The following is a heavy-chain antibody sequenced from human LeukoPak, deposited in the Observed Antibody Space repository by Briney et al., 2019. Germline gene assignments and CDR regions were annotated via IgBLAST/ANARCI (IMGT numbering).Heavy chain of an antibody. D-gene: IGHD3-3*01. CDR3: ARAGGFFSPFGY. CDR2: IYYSVST. Sequence: SETLSLTCTVSGVSISSGGYYWSWIRQHPGKGLEWIGYIYYSVSTYYNPSLKSRVTISVDTSKNQFSLKLSSVTAADTAVYYCARAGGFFSPFGYWGQGTLVTVSS. J-gene: IGHJ4*02. V-gene: IGHV4-31*03. CDR1: GVSISSGGYY.